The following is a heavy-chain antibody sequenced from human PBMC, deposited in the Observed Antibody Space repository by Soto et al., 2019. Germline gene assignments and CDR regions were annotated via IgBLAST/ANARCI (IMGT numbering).Heavy chain of an antibody. Sequence: QVQLVESGGGVVQPGRSLRLSCAASGFTFSSYSMHWVRQAPGKELEWVAVIWYDGSNKYYADSVKGRFTISRDNSKNTLYLQMNSLRAEDTAVYYCASGRHYDYIWGSWDYWGQGTLVTVSS. J-gene: IGHJ4*02. CDR1: GFTFSSYS. D-gene: IGHD3-16*01. V-gene: IGHV3-33*01. CDR3: ASGRHYDYIWGSWDY. CDR2: IWYDGSNK.